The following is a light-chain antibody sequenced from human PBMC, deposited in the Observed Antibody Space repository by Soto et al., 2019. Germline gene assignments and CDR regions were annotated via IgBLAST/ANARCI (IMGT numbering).Light chain of an antibody. CDR2: GAS. CDR3: QQYNNS. CDR1: QSVSSN. Sequence: EIVMTQSPATLSVSPGERATLSCRASQSVSSNLAWYQQKPGQAPRLLIYGASTRATGIPARFSGSGSGTEFTLTISSLQSEDFAVYYCQQYNNSFGQGTKVDIK. V-gene: IGKV3-15*01. J-gene: IGKJ1*01.